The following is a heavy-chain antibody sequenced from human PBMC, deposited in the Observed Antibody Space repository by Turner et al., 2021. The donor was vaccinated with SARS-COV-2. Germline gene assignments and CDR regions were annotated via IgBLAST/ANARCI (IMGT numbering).Heavy chain of an antibody. J-gene: IGHJ6*02. Sequence: EVQLVESGGGLVQPGGSLRPSCAASGFTVSSNYMSWVRQAPGKGLEWVSLIYSGGRTYYADSVKGRFTISRHNSKNTLYLQMNSLRAEDTAVYYCARDLNYYGMDVWGQGTTVTVSS. D-gene: IGHD3-9*01. V-gene: IGHV3-53*04. CDR3: ARDLNYYGMDV. CDR1: GFTVSSNY. CDR2: IYSGGRT.